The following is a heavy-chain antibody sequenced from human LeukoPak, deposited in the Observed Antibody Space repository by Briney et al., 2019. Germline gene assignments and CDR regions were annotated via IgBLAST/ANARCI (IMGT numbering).Heavy chain of an antibody. J-gene: IGHJ4*02. V-gene: IGHV4-59*01. D-gene: IGHD1-26*01. CDR2: IYYSGST. CDR1: GGSISSYY. Sequence: SETLSLTCTVSGGSISSYYWSWIRQPPGKGLEWIGYIYYSGSTNYNPSLKSRVTISVDTSKNQFSLKLSSVTAADTAVYYCAREVPSGSYFDYWGQGTLVTVSS. CDR3: AREVPSGSYFDY.